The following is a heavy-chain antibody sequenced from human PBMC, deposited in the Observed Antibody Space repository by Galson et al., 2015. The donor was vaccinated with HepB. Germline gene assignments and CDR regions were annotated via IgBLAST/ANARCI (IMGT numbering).Heavy chain of an antibody. Sequence: SLRLSCAASGFTFSSYAMHWVRQAPGKGLEYVSAISSNGGSTYYADSVKGRFTISRDNSKNTLYLQMSSLRAEDTAVYYCVKGRSSGWAHFDYWGQGTLVTVSS. V-gene: IGHV3-64D*06. D-gene: IGHD6-19*01. CDR2: ISSNGGST. CDR3: VKGRSSGWAHFDY. CDR1: GFTFSSYA. J-gene: IGHJ4*02.